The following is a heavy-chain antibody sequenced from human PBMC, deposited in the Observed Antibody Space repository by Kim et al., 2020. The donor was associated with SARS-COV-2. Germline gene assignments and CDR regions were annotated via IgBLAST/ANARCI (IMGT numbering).Heavy chain of an antibody. CDR3: ARGPRVFDY. Sequence: WGSLRLSCAASGFTFSSYEMNWVRQAPGKGLEWVSYISSSGSSIQYADSVKGRFTISRDNAKNSLYLQMNSLRAEDTALYYCARGPRVFDYWGQGTLVTVSS. CDR1: GFTFSSYE. V-gene: IGHV3-48*03. CDR2: ISSSGSSI. J-gene: IGHJ4*02.